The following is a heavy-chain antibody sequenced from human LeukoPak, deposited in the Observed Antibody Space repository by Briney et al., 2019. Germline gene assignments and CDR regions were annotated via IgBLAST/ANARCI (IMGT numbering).Heavy chain of an antibody. J-gene: IGHJ4*02. CDR3: ARVNDFWSGYPFDY. V-gene: IGHV1-18*01. CDR2: MNPNSGNT. Sequence: ASVKVSCKASGYTFTSYDINWVRQATGQGLEWMGWMNPNSGNTNYAQKLQGRVTMTTDTSTSTAYMELRSLRSDDTAVYYCARVNDFWSGYPFDYWGQGTLVTVSS. CDR1: GYTFTSYD. D-gene: IGHD3-3*01.